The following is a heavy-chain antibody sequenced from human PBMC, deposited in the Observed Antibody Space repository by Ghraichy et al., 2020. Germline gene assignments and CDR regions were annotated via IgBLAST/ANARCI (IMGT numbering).Heavy chain of an antibody. CDR2: ISGKSGRI. CDR3: AKDGRDEWRGPPAHYYYYIDV. V-gene: IGHV3-9*01. D-gene: IGHD3-3*01. Sequence: SLRLSCRASGFIFDDYAMHWVRHGPGRGLEWVAGISGKSGRIGYAASVRGRFSVSRDNAKNSLSLHMNSLTAEDTALYFCAKDGRDEWRGPPAHYYYYIDVWGRGTTVTVS. CDR1: GFIFDDYA. J-gene: IGHJ6*03.